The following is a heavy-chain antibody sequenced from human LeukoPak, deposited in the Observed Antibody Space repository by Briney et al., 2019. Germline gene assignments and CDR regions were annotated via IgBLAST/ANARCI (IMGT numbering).Heavy chain of an antibody. V-gene: IGHV1-18*01. CDR3: ARDESQKWELLGWWYFDL. J-gene: IGHJ2*01. Sequence: GASVTVSCKASGYTFTSYGISWVRQAPGQGLEWMGWISAYNGNTNYAQKLQGRVTMTTDTSTSTAYMELRSLRSDDTAVYYCARDESQKWELLGWWYFDLWGRGTLVTVSS. CDR1: GYTFTSYG. D-gene: IGHD1-26*01. CDR2: ISAYNGNT.